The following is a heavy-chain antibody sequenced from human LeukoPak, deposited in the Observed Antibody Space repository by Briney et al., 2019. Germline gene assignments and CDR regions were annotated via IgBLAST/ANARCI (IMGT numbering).Heavy chain of an antibody. Sequence: SQTLSLTCTVSGGSISSGDYYWSWIRQPPGKGLVWIGYIYYSGSTYYNPSLKSRVTISVDTSKNQFSLKLSSVTAADTAVYYCARGQDSVRDAFDIWGQGTMVTVSS. J-gene: IGHJ3*02. D-gene: IGHD3-10*01. CDR3: ARGQDSVRDAFDI. CDR1: GGSISSGDYY. CDR2: IYYSGST. V-gene: IGHV4-30-4*01.